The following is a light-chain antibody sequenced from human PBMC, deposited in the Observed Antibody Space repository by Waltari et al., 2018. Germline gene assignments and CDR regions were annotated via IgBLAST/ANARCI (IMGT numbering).Light chain of an antibody. CDR3: QQYNSYSYT. J-gene: IGKJ2*01. CDR2: KAS. CDR1: QNINDW. Sequence: DSQMTQSPSTLSASVGDRVTITCRASQNINDWLAWYQQKPGQAPKVLIYKASTLESGVPSRFSGSGSGTEFTLTISSLQPDDFATYYCQQYNSYSYTFGQGTKLEIK. V-gene: IGKV1-5*03.